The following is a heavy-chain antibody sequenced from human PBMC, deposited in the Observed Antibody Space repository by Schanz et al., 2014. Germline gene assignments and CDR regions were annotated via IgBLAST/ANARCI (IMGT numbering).Heavy chain of an antibody. D-gene: IGHD3-10*01. CDR2: ISGSGGST. Sequence: EVQLLESGGGLVQPGGSLRLSCAASGFTFSSYAMSWVRQAPGKGLEWVSAISGSGGSTYYADSVKGRFTISRDNSKNTLYLQMNSLRDEDTAVYYCAKGRFGELSAFDIWGQGTMVTVSS. CDR3: AKGRFGELSAFDI. V-gene: IGHV3-23*01. J-gene: IGHJ3*02. CDR1: GFTFSSYA.